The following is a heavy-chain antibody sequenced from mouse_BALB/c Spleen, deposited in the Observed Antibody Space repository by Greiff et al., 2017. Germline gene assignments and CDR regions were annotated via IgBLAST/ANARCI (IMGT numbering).Heavy chain of an antibody. V-gene: IGHV5-4*02. Sequence: EVQLVESGGGLVKPGGSLKLSCAASGFTFSDYYMYWVRQTPEKRLEWVATISDGGSYTYYPDSVKGRFTISRDNAKNNLYLQMSSLKSEDTAMYYCASYGNYGWFAYWGQGTLVTVSA. J-gene: IGHJ3*01. CDR1: GFTFSDYY. CDR2: ISDGGSYT. CDR3: ASYGNYGWFAY. D-gene: IGHD2-1*01.